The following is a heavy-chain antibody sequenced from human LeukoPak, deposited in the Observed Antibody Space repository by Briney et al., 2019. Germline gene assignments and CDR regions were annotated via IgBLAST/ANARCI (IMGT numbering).Heavy chain of an antibody. D-gene: IGHD3-10*02. CDR1: GFTFSSYA. Sequence: GGSLRLSCVVSGFTFSSYAMSWVRQAPGKGLEWVSYISSSGSTIYYADSVKGRFTISRDNSKNSLYLQMNSLRAEDTAVYYCAELGITMIGGVWGKGTTVTISS. V-gene: IGHV3-48*03. CDR3: AELGITMIGGV. J-gene: IGHJ6*04. CDR2: ISSSGSTI.